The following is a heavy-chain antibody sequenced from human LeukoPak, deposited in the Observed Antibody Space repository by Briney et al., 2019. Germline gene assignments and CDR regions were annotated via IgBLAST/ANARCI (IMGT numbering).Heavy chain of an antibody. Sequence: ASVKVPCKASGYTFTGYYIHWVRQAPGQGLEWMGWINPNIGVTNYAQKFQGRVTMTRDTSISTAYMELSRLRSDDTAVYYCARDYGYYDSSGYDYWGQGTLVTVSS. D-gene: IGHD3-22*01. CDR3: ARDYGYYDSSGYDY. J-gene: IGHJ4*02. V-gene: IGHV1-2*02. CDR2: INPNIGVT. CDR1: GYTFTGYY.